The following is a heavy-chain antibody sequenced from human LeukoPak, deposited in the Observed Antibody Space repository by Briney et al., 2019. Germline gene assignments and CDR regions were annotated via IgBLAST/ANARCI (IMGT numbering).Heavy chain of an antibody. V-gene: IGHV3-23*01. CDR2: ISGSGGST. J-gene: IGHJ4*02. CDR1: GFTFSSYA. CDR3: AKDLALVEMAFDY. Sequence: GGSLRLSCAASGFTFSSYAMSWVRQDPGKGLEWVSAISGSGGSTYYADSVKGRFTISRDNSKNTLYLQMNSLRAEDTAVYYCAKDLALVEMAFDYWGQGTLVTVSS. D-gene: IGHD5-24*01.